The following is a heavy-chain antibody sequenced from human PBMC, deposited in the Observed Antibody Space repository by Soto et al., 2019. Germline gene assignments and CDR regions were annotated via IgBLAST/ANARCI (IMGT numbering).Heavy chain of an antibody. CDR3: AKDLTTSGYSYGWAEYYYYYGMDV. D-gene: IGHD5-18*01. Sequence: LRLSCAASGFTFSSYAMSWVRQAPGKGLEWVSAISGSGGSTYYADSVKGRFTISRDNSKNTLYLQMNSLRAEDKAVYYCAKDLTTSGYSYGWAEYYYYYGMDVWGQGTTVTVSS. J-gene: IGHJ6*02. V-gene: IGHV3-23*01. CDR1: GFTFSSYA. CDR2: ISGSGGST.